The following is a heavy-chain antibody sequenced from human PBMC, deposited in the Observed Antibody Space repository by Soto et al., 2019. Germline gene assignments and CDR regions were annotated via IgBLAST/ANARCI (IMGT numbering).Heavy chain of an antibody. CDR2: VYYRGST. Sequence: RQPPGKGLEWIGIVYYRGSTYYNPSLESRVTISVYNSKNHFSLKLSSLSAADTSVYYRGRLEEMATLSSHFDYWGQGALV. V-gene: IGHV4-39*01. D-gene: IGHD6-6*01. J-gene: IGHJ4*02. CDR3: GRLEEMATLSSHFDY.